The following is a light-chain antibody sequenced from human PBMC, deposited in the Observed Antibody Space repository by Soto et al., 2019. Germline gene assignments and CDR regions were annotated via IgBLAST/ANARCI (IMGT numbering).Light chain of an antibody. CDR1: STDVGDYKY. J-gene: IGLJ2*01. V-gene: IGLV2-8*01. Sequence: QSALTQPPSASGSPGQSVTISCTGTSTDVGDYKYVFWCQQHPGKAPKLLIYEVNKRPSGVPDRFSGSKSGNTASLTVSGLQAEDEADYYCSSLAGGTLVFGGGTKLTVL. CDR3: SSLAGGTLV. CDR2: EVN.